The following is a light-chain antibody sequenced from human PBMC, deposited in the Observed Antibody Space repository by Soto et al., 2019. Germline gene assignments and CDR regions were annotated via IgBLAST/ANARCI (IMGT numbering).Light chain of an antibody. V-gene: IGKV1-27*01. Sequence: DIQMTQSPSSLSASVGDRVTITCRASQDISNFLVWFQQKPWKVPNLLIYGASTLQSGVPSRFSGSGSGTDFTLTISSLPPEDVATYFCQKYNSAPFTFGPGTTVDIK. CDR3: QKYNSAPFT. CDR1: QDISNF. CDR2: GAS. J-gene: IGKJ3*01.